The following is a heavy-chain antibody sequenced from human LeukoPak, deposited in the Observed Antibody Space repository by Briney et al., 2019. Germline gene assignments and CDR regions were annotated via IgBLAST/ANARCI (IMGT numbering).Heavy chain of an antibody. J-gene: IGHJ4*02. D-gene: IGHD4-17*01. CDR1: GYTFTSYG. V-gene: IGHV1-18*01. CDR2: ISAYNGNT. CDR3: ARGPPQYGDYEDYFDY. Sequence: ASVKVSCKASGYTFTSYGISWVRQAPGQGLEWMGWISAYNGNTNYAQKLQGRVAMTTDTSTSTAYMELRSLRSDDTAVYYCARGPPQYGDYEDYFDYWGQGTLVTVSS.